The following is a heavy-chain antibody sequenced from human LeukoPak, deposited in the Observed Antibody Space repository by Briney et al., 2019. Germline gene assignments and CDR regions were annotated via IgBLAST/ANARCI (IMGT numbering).Heavy chain of an antibody. J-gene: IGHJ4*02. CDR2: INGDGGWT. Sequence: GESLRLSCAASGNYWMHWVRQAPGKGLVWVSHINGDGGWTTYADSVKGRFTISKDNAKNTVYLQMNNLRAEDTAVYHCVSFYETYWGRGTLVTVSS. CDR1: GNYW. V-gene: IGHV3-74*01. CDR3: VSFYETY. D-gene: IGHD2-2*01.